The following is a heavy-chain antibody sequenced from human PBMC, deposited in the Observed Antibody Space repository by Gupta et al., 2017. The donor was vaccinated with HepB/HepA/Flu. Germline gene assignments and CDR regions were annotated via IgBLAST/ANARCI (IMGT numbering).Heavy chain of an antibody. V-gene: IGHV3-48*03. CDR3: VCGNHYYGLDV. CDR2: ISPSGGAA. D-gene: IGHD1-14*01. Sequence: EEQVVESGGGLVQPGGSLSLACTTSGFTFTTYAMNWVRQAPGKGLEWVSQISPSGGAASYADAVEGRFTMSRDNAQNSLFLQMNSLTVEDTAIYFCVCGNHYYGLDVWGQGTTVTVSS. J-gene: IGHJ6*02. CDR1: GFTFTTYA.